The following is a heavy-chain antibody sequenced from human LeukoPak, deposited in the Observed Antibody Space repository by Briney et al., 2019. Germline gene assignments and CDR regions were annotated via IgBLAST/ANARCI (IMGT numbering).Heavy chain of an antibody. CDR3: ARTGTYGDYAEY. J-gene: IGHJ4*02. V-gene: IGHV4-59*01. D-gene: IGHD4-17*01. CDR1: GGSISSYY. CDR2: IYYSGST. Sequence: SETLSLTCTVSGGSISSYYWSWIRQPPGKGLEWIGYIYYSGSTNYNPSLKSRVTISVDMSKNQFSLKLSSVTAADTAVYYCARTGTYGDYAEYWGQGTLVAVSS.